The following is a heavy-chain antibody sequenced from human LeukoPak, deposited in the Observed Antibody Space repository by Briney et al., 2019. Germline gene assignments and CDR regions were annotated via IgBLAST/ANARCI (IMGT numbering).Heavy chain of an antibody. J-gene: IGHJ4*02. V-gene: IGHV3-7*01. Sequence: SGGSLRLSCAASGFTFSSYAMSWVRQAPGKGLEWVANIKQDGSEKYYVDSVKGRFTISRDNAKNSLYLQMNSLRAEDTAVYYCARDAGLTQIELVGATYLDYWGQGTLVTVSS. CDR2: IKQDGSEK. D-gene: IGHD1-26*01. CDR1: GFTFSSYA. CDR3: ARDAGLTQIELVGATYLDY.